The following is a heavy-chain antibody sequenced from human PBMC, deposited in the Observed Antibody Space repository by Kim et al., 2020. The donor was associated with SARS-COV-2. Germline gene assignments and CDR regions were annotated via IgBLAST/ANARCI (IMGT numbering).Heavy chain of an antibody. CDR3: ARDLEGNSGGHDY. V-gene: IGHV4-39*07. J-gene: IGHJ4*02. D-gene: IGHD2-15*01. Sequence: YNPSLKSRVTISVDTSKNQFSLKLSSVTAADTAVYYCARDLEGNSGGHDYWGQGTLVTISS.